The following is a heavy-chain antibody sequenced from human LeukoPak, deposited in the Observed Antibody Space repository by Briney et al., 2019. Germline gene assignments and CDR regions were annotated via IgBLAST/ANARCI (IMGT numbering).Heavy chain of an antibody. V-gene: IGHV3-30*03. D-gene: IGHD2-15*01. CDR3: ARDREEYCSGGSCTNFDY. J-gene: IGHJ4*02. CDR2: ISYDGSNK. CDR1: GFTFSSYG. Sequence: GGSLRLSCAASGFTFSSYGMHWVRQAPGKGLEWVAVISYDGSNKYYADSVKGRFTISRDNSKNTLYLQMNSLRAEDTAVYYCARDREEYCSGGSCTNFDYWGQGILVTVSS.